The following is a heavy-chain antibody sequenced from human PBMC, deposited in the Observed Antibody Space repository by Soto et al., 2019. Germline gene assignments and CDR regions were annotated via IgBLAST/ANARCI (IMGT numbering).Heavy chain of an antibody. CDR3: ARMGYSGYDLGPFDD. Sequence: ASVKVSCKASGYTFTSYAMHWVRQAPGQRLEWMGWINAGNGNTKYSQKFQGRVTITRDTSASTAYMELSSLRSEDTAVYYCARMGYSGYDLGPFDDWGQGTLVTVSS. CDR2: INAGNGNT. J-gene: IGHJ4*02. CDR1: GYTFTSYA. V-gene: IGHV1-3*01. D-gene: IGHD5-12*01.